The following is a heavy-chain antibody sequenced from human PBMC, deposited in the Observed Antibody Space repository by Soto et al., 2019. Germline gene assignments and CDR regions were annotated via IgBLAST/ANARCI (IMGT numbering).Heavy chain of an antibody. CDR1: GFTFSSYS. V-gene: IGHV3-21*01. Sequence: EVQLVESGGGLVKPGGSLRLSCAASGFTFSSYSMNWVRQAPGKGLEWVSSISSSSSYIYYADSVKGRFTISRDNAKNSLYLQMNSLRAEDTAVYYCARVDAVMSYFDYWGQGTLLTVSS. CDR2: ISSSSSYI. J-gene: IGHJ4*02. D-gene: IGHD4-4*01. CDR3: ARVDAVMSYFDY.